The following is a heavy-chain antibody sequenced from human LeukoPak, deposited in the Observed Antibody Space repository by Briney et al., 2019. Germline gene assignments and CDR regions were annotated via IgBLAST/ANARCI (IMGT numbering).Heavy chain of an antibody. Sequence: ASVKVSRKASGYTFTSYYMHWVRQAPGQGLEWMGIINPSGGSTSYAQKFQGRVTMTRDMSTSTVYMELSSLRSEDTAVYYCARPLTANIVGATTLDYWGQGTLVTVSS. CDR1: GYTFTSYY. CDR3: ARPLTANIVGATTLDY. CDR2: INPSGGST. V-gene: IGHV1-46*01. D-gene: IGHD1-26*01. J-gene: IGHJ4*02.